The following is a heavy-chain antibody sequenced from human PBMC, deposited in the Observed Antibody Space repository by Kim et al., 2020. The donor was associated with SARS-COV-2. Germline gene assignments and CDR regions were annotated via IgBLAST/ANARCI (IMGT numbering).Heavy chain of an antibody. CDR1: GGSISSGGYY. Sequence: SETLSLTCTVSGGSISSGGYYWSWIRQHPGKGLEWIGYIYYSGSTYYNPSLKSRVTISVDTSKNQFSLKLSSVTAADTAVYYCATLYSSSWYDYWGQGTLVTVSS. V-gene: IGHV4-31*03. CDR2: IYYSGST. D-gene: IGHD6-13*01. J-gene: IGHJ4*02. CDR3: ATLYSSSWYDY.